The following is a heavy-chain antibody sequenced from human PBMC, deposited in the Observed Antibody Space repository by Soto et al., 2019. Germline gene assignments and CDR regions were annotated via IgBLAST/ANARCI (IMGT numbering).Heavy chain of an antibody. CDR3: GRHLPKPNSYYSLAV. J-gene: IGHJ6*03. CDR1: GASISSGSYY. CDR2: IYYSGST. Sequence: SETLSLTCTVSGASISSGSYYWGWIRQPPGKGLEWIGTIYYSGSTYYNPSLKSRVTLSVDTSKNQFSLRLTSVTAADTAVYYCGRHLPKPNSYYSLAVGGKGTRVPFPS. V-gene: IGHV4-39*01.